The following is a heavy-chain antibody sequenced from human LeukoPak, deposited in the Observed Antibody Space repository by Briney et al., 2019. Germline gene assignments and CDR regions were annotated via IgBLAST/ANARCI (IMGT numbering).Heavy chain of an antibody. J-gene: IGHJ4*02. V-gene: IGHV1-2*06. Sequence: VASVKVSCKASGYTFTDYYMYWVRQAPGQGREWMGRINPNSGATNNAQKFQGRVTMTRDTSISTAYMELSRLISDDTAVYYCARGGSGWPLDYWGQGTLVTVSS. CDR2: INPNSGAT. D-gene: IGHD6-19*01. CDR3: ARGGSGWPLDY. CDR1: GYTFTDYY.